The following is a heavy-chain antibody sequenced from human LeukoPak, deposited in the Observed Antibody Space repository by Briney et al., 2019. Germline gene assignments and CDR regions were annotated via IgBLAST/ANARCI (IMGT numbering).Heavy chain of an antibody. CDR1: GFTFSDYW. Sequence: GGSLRLSCAASGFTFSDYWMSWVRQAPGKGLEWVADINQDESEKNYVESVEGRFTISRDNAKNSLSLQMNSLRAEDTAVYYCARDCLDVEEVPAVLCYWGQGTLVTVSS. D-gene: IGHD2-2*01. J-gene: IGHJ4*02. CDR2: INQDESEK. V-gene: IGHV3-7*01. CDR3: ARDCLDVEEVPAVLCY.